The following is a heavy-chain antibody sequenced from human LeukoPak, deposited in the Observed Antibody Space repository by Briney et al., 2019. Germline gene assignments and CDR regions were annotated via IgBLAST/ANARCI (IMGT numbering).Heavy chain of an antibody. V-gene: IGHV4-59*08. Sequence: GSLKLSCEASGFTFSGSAMHWVRQPPGKGLEWIGYIYYSGSTNYNPSLKSRVTVSADTSKNQISLRLTSVTAADTAVYYCASHPGVAAADYWGQGTLVTVSS. D-gene: IGHD2-15*01. CDR2: IYYSGST. CDR3: ASHPGVAAADY. CDR1: GFTFSGSA. J-gene: IGHJ4*02.